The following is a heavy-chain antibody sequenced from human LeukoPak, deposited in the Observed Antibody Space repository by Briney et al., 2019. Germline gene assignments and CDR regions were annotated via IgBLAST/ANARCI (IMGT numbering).Heavy chain of an antibody. Sequence: GGSLRLSCAASGFTFSSYAMHWVRQAPGKGLEWVAVISDDGSNIYNADFVKGRFTISRDNSKDTLHLQMNSLRAADTAVYYCARSHSSWYGPRFDPWGQGTLVTVSS. J-gene: IGHJ5*02. D-gene: IGHD6-13*01. CDR3: ARSHSSWYGPRFDP. V-gene: IGHV3-30-3*01. CDR1: GFTFSSYA. CDR2: ISDDGSNI.